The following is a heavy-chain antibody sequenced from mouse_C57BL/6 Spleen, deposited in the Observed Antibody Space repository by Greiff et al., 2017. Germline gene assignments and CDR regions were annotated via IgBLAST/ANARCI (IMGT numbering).Heavy chain of an antibody. CDR3: ARWYYYGSSSRYFDV. Sequence: EVQLVESGGGLVQPGGSLSLSCAASGFTFTDYYMSWVRQPPGKALEWLGFIRNKANGYTTEYSASVKGRFTISRDNSQSILYLQMNALRAEDSATYYCARWYYYGSSSRYFDVWGTGTTVTVSS. CDR2: IRNKANGYTT. CDR1: GFTFTDYY. V-gene: IGHV7-3*01. J-gene: IGHJ1*03. D-gene: IGHD1-1*01.